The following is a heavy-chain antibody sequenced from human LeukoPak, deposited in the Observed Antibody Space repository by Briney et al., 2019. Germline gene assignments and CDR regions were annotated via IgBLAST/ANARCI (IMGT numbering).Heavy chain of an antibody. Sequence: PGGSLRLSCAASGFTFSNAWMSWVRQAPGKGLEWVAVISYDGSNKYYADSVKGRFTISRDNSKNALYLQMNSLRAEDTAVYYCARSPTQITMVRGVIPYGMDVWGKGTTVTVSS. J-gene: IGHJ6*04. CDR3: ARSPTQITMVRGVIPYGMDV. D-gene: IGHD3-10*01. V-gene: IGHV3-30*03. CDR1: GFTFSNAW. CDR2: ISYDGSNK.